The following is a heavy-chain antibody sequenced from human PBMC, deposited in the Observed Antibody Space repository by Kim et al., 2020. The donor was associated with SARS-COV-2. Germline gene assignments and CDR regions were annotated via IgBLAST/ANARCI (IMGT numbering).Heavy chain of an antibody. J-gene: IGHJ3*01. Sequence: NYNPPLRGRVTMSLDTSKNQYFLQLASVTAADTAVYYCARDRTYNRDAFDLWGQGTLVTVSS. V-gene: IGHV4-4*07. D-gene: IGHD1-1*01. CDR3: ARDRTYNRDAFDL.